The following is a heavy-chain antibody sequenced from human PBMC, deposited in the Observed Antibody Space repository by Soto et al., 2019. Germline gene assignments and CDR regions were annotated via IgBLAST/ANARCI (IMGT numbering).Heavy chain of an antibody. CDR2: IYYSGST. CDR1: GGSISSGDYY. D-gene: IGHD5-12*01. Sequence: PSETLSLTCTVSGGSISSGDYYWSGIRQPPGKGLEWIGYIYYSGSTYYNPSLKGRVTRSVDTSKNQFSLKLSSVTAADTAVYYCATSRRDGYNPLGYWGQGTLVTVSS. V-gene: IGHV4-30-4*01. J-gene: IGHJ4*02. CDR3: ATSRRDGYNPLGY.